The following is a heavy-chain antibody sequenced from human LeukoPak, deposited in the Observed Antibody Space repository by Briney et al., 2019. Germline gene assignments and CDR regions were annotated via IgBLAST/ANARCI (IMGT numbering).Heavy chain of an antibody. Sequence: GGSRGLSCAASGFTFSSYSMNWVRQAPGKGREWVSSISSSSSYIYYADSVKGRFTISRDNAKNSLYLQMNSLRVEDTAVYYCARSDGDYGIGAFDIWGQGTMVTVSS. CDR2: ISSSSSYI. V-gene: IGHV3-21*01. J-gene: IGHJ3*02. D-gene: IGHD4-17*01. CDR3: ARSDGDYGIGAFDI. CDR1: GFTFSSYS.